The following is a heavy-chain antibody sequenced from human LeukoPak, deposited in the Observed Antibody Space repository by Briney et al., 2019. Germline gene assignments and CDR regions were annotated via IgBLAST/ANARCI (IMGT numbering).Heavy chain of an antibody. CDR1: GYTFTNYV. V-gene: IGHV1-18*01. Sequence: ASVKVSRKASGYTFTNYVISWVRQAPGQGLEWMGWISAYNYNTKYAQKFQGRVTMTTDTSTSTAYMELRSLRSDDTAVYYCARIPNYSSGWYGSTPFDYWGQGTLVTVSS. D-gene: IGHD6-13*01. CDR3: ARIPNYSSGWYGSTPFDY. CDR2: ISAYNYNT. J-gene: IGHJ4*02.